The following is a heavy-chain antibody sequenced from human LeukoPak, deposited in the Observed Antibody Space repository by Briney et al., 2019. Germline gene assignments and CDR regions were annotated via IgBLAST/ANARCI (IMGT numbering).Heavy chain of an antibody. CDR1: EFTVSNNY. CDR3: ASSFFNGYSYGFDY. D-gene: IGHD5-18*01. J-gene: IGHJ4*02. V-gene: IGHV3-66*01. Sequence: GGSLRLSCAAFEFTVSNNYMNWVRQAPGKGLEWVSVIYSGGNTYYADSVKGRFTISRDNSKSTLYLQMNSLRAEDTAVYYCASSFFNGYSYGFDYWGQGTLVTVSS. CDR2: IYSGGNT.